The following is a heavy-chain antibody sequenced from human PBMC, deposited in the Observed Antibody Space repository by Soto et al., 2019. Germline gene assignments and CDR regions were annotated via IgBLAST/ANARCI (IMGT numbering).Heavy chain of an antibody. D-gene: IGHD4-17*01. CDR3: ARDYGDYEYYYYGMDV. J-gene: IGHJ6*02. V-gene: IGHV3-21*01. Sequence: KSGGSLSLSCAASGFTFSSYSMNWVRQAPGKGLEWVSSISSSSSYIYYADSVKGRFTISRDNAKNSLYLQMNSLRAEDTAVYYCARDYGDYEYYYYGMDVWGQGTTVTVSS. CDR1: GFTFSSYS. CDR2: ISSSSSYI.